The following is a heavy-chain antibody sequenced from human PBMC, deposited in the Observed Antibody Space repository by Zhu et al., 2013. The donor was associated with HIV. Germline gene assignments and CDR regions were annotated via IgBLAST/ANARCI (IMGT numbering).Heavy chain of an antibody. D-gene: IGHD3-3*01. Sequence: QVQLQQWGAGLLKPSETLSLTCAVYGGSFSGYYWSWIRQPPGKGLEWIGEINHSGSTNYNPSLKSRVTISVDTSKNQFSLKLSSVTAADTAVYYCARDYDFWSGYYAGYYYGMDVWGQGTTVTVSS. CDR3: ARDYDFWSGYYAGYYYGMDV. J-gene: IGHJ6*02. CDR2: INHSGST. V-gene: IGHV4-34*01. CDR1: GGSFSGYY.